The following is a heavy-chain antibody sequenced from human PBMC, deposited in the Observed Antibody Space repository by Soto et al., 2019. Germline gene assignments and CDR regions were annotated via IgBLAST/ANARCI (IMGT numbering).Heavy chain of an antibody. J-gene: IGHJ4*02. CDR2: LSFDGKVK. V-gene: IGHV3-30*04. CDR1: GFTFSSYP. Sequence: GGSLRLSCAASGFTFSSYPMHWLRQTPGKGLEWLTVLSFDGKVKHYADSVEGRFTISRDISKNTLHLQMNSLRGEDTAVYYCARDPLRGSPDYFDYWGQGTPVTVSS. CDR3: ARDPLRGSPDYFDY. D-gene: IGHD1-1*01.